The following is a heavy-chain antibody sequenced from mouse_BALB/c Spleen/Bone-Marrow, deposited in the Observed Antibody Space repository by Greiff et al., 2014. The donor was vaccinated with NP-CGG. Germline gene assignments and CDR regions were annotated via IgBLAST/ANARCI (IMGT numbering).Heavy chain of an antibody. D-gene: IGHD1-1*01. CDR3: ASYYGSSYFDY. V-gene: IGHV1S137*01. Sequence: QVQLKESGAELVGPGGSGKIFCKGSGYTFTDYAMPWGKQSPAKSLEWIGVISTYPGNTNYNQKFKGKATMTVDKSSSTAYMELARLTSEDSAIYYCASYYGSSYFDYWGQGTTLTVSS. CDR2: ISTYPGNT. J-gene: IGHJ2*01. CDR1: GYTFTDYA.